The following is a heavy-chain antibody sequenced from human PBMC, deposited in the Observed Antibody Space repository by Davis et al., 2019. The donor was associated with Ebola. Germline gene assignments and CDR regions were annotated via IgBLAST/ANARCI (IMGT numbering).Heavy chain of an antibody. CDR3: ASRIAAAGTDFDY. J-gene: IGHJ4*02. CDR2: INHSGST. Sequence: MPSETLSLTCALYAGSFSGYYWSWIRQPPGKGLEWIGEINHSGSTNYNPSLKSRVTISVDTSKNQFSLKLSSVTAAATAVYYCASRIAAAGTDFDYWGQGTLVTVSS. D-gene: IGHD6-13*01. CDR1: AGSFSGYY. V-gene: IGHV4-34*01.